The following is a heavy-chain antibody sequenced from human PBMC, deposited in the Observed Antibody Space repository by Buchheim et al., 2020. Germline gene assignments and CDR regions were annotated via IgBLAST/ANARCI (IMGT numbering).Heavy chain of an antibody. CDR2: VNPRSGGV. D-gene: IGHD2-2*03. CDR1: GYRITTYS. Sequence: QVQLVQSGAEMKKPGASVKVSCKASGYRITTYSVHWFRQAPGQGLEWMGWVNPRSGGVKYAQKFQGRVAISTDTSVSTVYMEMSRLTFDDKAIYYCARATKLLLGYFDPWGQGAL. V-gene: IGHV1-2*02. CDR3: ARATKLLLGYFDP. J-gene: IGHJ5*02.